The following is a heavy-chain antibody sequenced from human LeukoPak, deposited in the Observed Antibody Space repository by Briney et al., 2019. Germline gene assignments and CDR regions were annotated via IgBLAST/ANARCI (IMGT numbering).Heavy chain of an antibody. CDR2: ISSSGSTI. J-gene: IGHJ6*03. V-gene: IGHV3-48*03. Sequence: GGSLRLSCAASGFTFSSYEMNRVRQAPGKGLEWVSYISSSGSTIYYADSVKGRFTISRDNAKNSLYLQMNSLRAEDTAVYYCARAGLTRYYYMDVWGKGTTVTVSS. CDR3: ARAGLTRYYYMDV. CDR1: GFTFSSYE. D-gene: IGHD3-3*01.